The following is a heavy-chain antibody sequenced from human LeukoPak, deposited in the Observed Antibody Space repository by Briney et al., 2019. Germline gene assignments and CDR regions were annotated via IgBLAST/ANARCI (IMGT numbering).Heavy chain of an antibody. CDR2: ISAYNGNT. Sequence: ASVKVSCKASGYTFTSYGISWVRQAPGQGLEWMGWISAYNGNTNYAQKLQGRVTMTTDTSTSTAYMELRSLRSDDTAVYYCARSKEVIVVQKYNFDYWGQGTLVTVSS. CDR3: ARSKEVIVVQKYNFDY. V-gene: IGHV1-18*01. J-gene: IGHJ4*02. CDR1: GYTFTSYG. D-gene: IGHD2-21*01.